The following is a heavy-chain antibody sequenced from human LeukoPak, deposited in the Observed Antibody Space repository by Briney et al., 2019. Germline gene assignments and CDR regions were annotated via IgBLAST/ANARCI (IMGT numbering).Heavy chain of an antibody. CDR2: ISSSSSYI. Sequence: TAGGSLRLSCAASGFTFSSYSMNWVRQAPGKGLEWVSSISSSSSYIFYADSVKGRFTISRDNAKNSLYLQMNSLRAEDTAVYYCARAVGVGLYNWFDPWGQGTLVTVSS. J-gene: IGHJ5*02. D-gene: IGHD1-26*01. CDR1: GFTFSSYS. V-gene: IGHV3-21*01. CDR3: ARAVGVGLYNWFDP.